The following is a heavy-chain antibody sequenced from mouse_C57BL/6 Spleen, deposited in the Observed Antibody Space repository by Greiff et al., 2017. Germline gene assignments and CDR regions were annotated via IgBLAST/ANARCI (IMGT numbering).Heavy chain of an antibody. V-gene: IGHV1-53*01. CDR1: GYTFTSYW. D-gene: IGHD2-2*01. CDR2: INPSNGGT. Sequence: QVQLQQPGTELVKPGASVKLSCKASGYTFTSYWMHWVKQRPGQGLEWIGNINPSNGGTNYNEKFKSKATVTVDKSSSTAYMQLSSLTSEDSAVYDCARSIYYGYPYWYCDVGGTGTTVTVSS. J-gene: IGHJ1*03. CDR3: ARSIYYGYPYWYCDV.